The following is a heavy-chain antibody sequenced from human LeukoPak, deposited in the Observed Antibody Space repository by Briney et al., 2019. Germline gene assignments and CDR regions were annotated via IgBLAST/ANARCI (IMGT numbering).Heavy chain of an antibody. J-gene: IGHJ4*02. CDR2: ISTYNANT. CDR1: GYTFTKYG. Sequence: GASVKVSCKASGYTFTKYGINWVRQAPGQGLEWMGWISTYNANTHCVQKFEGRVTMTTDTSTSTAYMELRSLRTDDTAVYYCASGGMAVANTFDYWGQGTLVTVSS. D-gene: IGHD6-19*01. V-gene: IGHV1-18*01. CDR3: ASGGMAVANTFDY.